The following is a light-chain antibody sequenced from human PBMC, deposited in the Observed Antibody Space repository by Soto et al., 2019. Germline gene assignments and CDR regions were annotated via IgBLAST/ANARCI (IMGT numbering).Light chain of an antibody. V-gene: IGLV1-40*01. Sequence: QLVLTQSPSVSGAPGHRVTISCTGSTSNIGAGYDVYWYQQLPGTAPKLLMYGNSNRPSGVPERFSGSKSGTSASLAITGLQAEDEADYYCQSYDSSLSGAVFGGGTKVTVL. CDR2: GNS. CDR1: TSNIGAGYD. CDR3: QSYDSSLSGAV. J-gene: IGLJ2*01.